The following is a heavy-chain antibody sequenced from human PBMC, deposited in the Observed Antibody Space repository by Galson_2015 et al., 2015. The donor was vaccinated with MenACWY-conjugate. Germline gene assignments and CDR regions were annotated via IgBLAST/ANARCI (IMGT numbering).Heavy chain of an antibody. D-gene: IGHD6-6*01. V-gene: IGHV5-51*01. Sequence: QSGAEVKKPGESLTISCKGSGYTFTSHWIGWVRLMPGKGLEWMGIIYPGDSDTRYTPSFQGHVTISAGKSINTAYLQWGSLEASDTAMYYCARQGFGSSSLDYWGQGTLVTVSS. CDR1: GYTFTSHW. CDR2: IYPGDSDT. J-gene: IGHJ4*02. CDR3: ARQGFGSSSLDY.